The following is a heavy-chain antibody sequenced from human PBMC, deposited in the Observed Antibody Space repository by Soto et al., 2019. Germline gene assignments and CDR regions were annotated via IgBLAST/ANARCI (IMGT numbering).Heavy chain of an antibody. CDR2: IYYSGST. Sequence: QVQLQESGPGLVKPSETLSLTCTVSGGSISSYYWSWIRQPPGKGLEWIGYIYYSGSTNYNPSLKSRVTISVDTSKNQFSLKLSSVTAADTAVYYCARGGYSGSYALGYWGQGTLVTVSS. D-gene: IGHD1-26*01. CDR1: GGSISSYY. J-gene: IGHJ4*02. V-gene: IGHV4-59*01. CDR3: ARGGYSGSYALGY.